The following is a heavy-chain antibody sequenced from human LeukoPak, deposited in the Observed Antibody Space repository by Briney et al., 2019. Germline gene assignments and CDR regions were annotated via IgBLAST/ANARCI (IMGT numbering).Heavy chain of an antibody. V-gene: IGHV3-30*18. D-gene: IGHD3-10*01. CDR1: GFTFSSYG. CDR3: AKDGYYGSGSFPDY. CDR2: LSHDGSNE. J-gene: IGHJ4*02. Sequence: GRSLRLPCAASGFTFSSYGMHWVRQAPGKGLEWVAALSHDGSNEYYADSVKGRFTISRDNSKNTLYLQMNSLRAEDRAVYYCAKDGYYGSGSFPDYWGQGTLVTVSS.